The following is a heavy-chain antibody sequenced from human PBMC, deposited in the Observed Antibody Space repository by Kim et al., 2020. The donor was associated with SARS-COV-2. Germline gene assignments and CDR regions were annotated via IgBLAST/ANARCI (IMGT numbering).Heavy chain of an antibody. CDR3: ARRLSMGTVVANSDNWFDP. J-gene: IGHJ5*02. Sequence: SETLSLTCTVSGGSISSYYWNWIRQPPGKGLEWIGNIHKSGITNYNPSLESRVTILVDTSKNQFSLKLRSVTAADTAVYYCARRLSMGTVVANSDNWFDPWGQGTLVTVSS. V-gene: IGHV4-59*13. CDR2: IHKSGIT. D-gene: IGHD2-21*01. CDR1: GGSISSYY.